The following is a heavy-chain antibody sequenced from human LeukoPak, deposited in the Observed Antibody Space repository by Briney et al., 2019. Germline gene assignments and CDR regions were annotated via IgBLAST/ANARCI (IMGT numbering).Heavy chain of an antibody. CDR2: ISSSSSTI. D-gene: IGHD5-24*01. J-gene: IGHJ4*02. CDR3: AREEKRGDLDY. V-gene: IGHV3-48*01. Sequence: GGSLRLSCAASGFTFSSYSMNWVRQAPGKGLEWVSYISSSSSTIYYADSVKGRFTISRDNAKNSLYLQMNSLRAEDTAVYYCAREEKRGDLDYWGQGTLVTVSS. CDR1: GFTFSSYS.